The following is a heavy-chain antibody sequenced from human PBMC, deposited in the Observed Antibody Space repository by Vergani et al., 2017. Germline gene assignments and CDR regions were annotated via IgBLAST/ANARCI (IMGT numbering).Heavy chain of an antibody. CDR1: GYSFTSYW. J-gene: IGHJ5*02. D-gene: IGHD2-8*01. V-gene: IGHV5-51*01. Sequence: EVQLVQSGAEVKKPGESLTISCKGSGYSFTSYWIGWVRQMPGKGLEWMGIIYPGDSDTRYSPSFQGQVTISADKSISTAYLQWSSLKASDTAMYYCARLRLMKGYDNWFDPWGQGTLVTVSS. CDR2: IYPGDSDT. CDR3: ARLRLMKGYDNWFDP.